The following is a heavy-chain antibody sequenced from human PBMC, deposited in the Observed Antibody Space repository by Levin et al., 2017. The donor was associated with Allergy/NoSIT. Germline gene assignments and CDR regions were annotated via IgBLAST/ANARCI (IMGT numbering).Heavy chain of an antibody. J-gene: IGHJ6*03. CDR2: ISSNGGST. V-gene: IGHV3-64*01. D-gene: IGHD3-10*01. CDR3: ARSMVRGVFGGYYYMDV. CDR1: GFTFSSYA. Sequence: LSLTCAASGFTFSSYAMHWVRQAPGKGLEYVSAISSNGGSTYYANSVKGRFTISRDNSKNTLYLQMGSLRAEDMAVYYCARSMVRGVFGGYYYMDVWGKGTTVTVSS.